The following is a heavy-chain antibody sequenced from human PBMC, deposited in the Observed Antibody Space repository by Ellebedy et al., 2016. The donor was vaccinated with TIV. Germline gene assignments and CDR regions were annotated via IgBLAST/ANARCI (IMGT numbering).Heavy chain of an antibody. D-gene: IGHD3-10*01. Sequence: GGSLRLXXAASGFTFSSYSMNWVRHAPGKGLEWVSSISSSSSYIYYADSVKGRFTISRDNAKNSLYLQMNSLRAEDTAVYYCARDGGDITMVRGVTPFDYWGQGTLVTVSS. CDR2: ISSSSSYI. CDR3: ARDGGDITMVRGVTPFDY. V-gene: IGHV3-21*01. J-gene: IGHJ4*02. CDR1: GFTFSSYS.